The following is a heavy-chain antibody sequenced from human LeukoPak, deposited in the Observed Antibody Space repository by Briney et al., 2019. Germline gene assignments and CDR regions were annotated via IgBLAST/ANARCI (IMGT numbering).Heavy chain of an antibody. V-gene: IGHV3-23*01. D-gene: IGHD6-13*01. CDR1: GYTFYDYG. J-gene: IGHJ6*02. CDR2: ISGSGDAT. CDR3: AKYVTPPGTYYYGLDV. Sequence: GGSLRLSCAASGYTFYDYGMSWVRQAPGEGVEWVSGISGSGDATFYADPVKGRFTISRDNSKNTLYLQMNSLRGDDTAVYYCAKYVTPPGTYYYGLDVWGQGTTVTVSS.